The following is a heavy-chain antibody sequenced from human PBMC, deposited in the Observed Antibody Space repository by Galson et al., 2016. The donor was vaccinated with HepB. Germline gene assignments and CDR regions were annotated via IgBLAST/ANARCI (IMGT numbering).Heavy chain of an antibody. CDR2: IYYSGST. J-gene: IGHJ4*02. D-gene: IGHD2-15*01. CDR1: GGSINNGGYF. Sequence: TLSLTCTVSGGSINNGGYFWNWIRQRPGKGLEWIGYIYYSGSTFYHPSLQSRVTISVDTLKNQFSLKLRSVTAADTAVYYCANLGYCSGGDCYSVDWGQGTMVTVSS. CDR3: ANLGYCSGGDCYSVD. V-gene: IGHV4-31*03.